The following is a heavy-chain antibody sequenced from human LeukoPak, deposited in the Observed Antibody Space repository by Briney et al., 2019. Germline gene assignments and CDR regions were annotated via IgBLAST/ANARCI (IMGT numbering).Heavy chain of an antibody. D-gene: IGHD3-16*01. CDR1: GGSISSYY. V-gene: IGHV4-34*01. J-gene: IGHJ4*02. CDR3: ARGGGSPLDY. Sequence: SETLSLTCTVSGGSISSYYWSWIRRATGKGLEWIGEINHSGSTNYNPSLKSRVTISVDTSKNQFSLKLSSVTAADTAVYYCARGGGSPLDYWGQGTLVTVSS. CDR2: INHSGST.